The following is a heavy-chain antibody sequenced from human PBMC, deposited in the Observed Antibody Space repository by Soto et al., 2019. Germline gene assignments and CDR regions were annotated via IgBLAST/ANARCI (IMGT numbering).Heavy chain of an antibody. CDR3: ARDPSMDCSGGSCYPGYFDY. D-gene: IGHD2-15*01. J-gene: IGHJ4*02. CDR1: GFTFSSYA. Sequence: GGSLRLSCAASGFTFSSYAMHWVRQAPGKGLEWVAVISYDGSNKYYADYVKGRFTISRDNSKNTLYLQINSLRAEDTAVYYCARDPSMDCSGGSCYPGYFDYWGQGTLVTVSS. V-gene: IGHV3-30-3*01. CDR2: ISYDGSNK.